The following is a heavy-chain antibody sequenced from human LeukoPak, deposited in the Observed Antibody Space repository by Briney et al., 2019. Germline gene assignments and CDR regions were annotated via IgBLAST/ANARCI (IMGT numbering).Heavy chain of an antibody. CDR2: IDFGGRII. J-gene: IGHJ4*02. CDR1: GFTFSSYE. CDR3: ARGIGLERRYFQFDY. D-gene: IGHD1-1*01. V-gene: IGHV3-48*03. Sequence: GGSLRLSCVASGFTFSSYEMDWVRQVPGKALEWVSYIDFGGRIINYADHVKGRFTISRDNAKNSVYLQMNSLRAEDTAVYYCARGIGLERRYFQFDYWGQGILVTVSS.